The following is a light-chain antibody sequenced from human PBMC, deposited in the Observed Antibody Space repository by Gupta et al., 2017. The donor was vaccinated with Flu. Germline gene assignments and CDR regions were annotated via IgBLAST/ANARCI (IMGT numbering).Light chain of an antibody. J-gene: IGLJ2*01. V-gene: IGLV2-8*01. CDR3: SSFAGTNTPGL. CDR1: SSDVGAYDY. CDR2: EVA. Sequence: SALTPPPSASGSPGQSVTISCTGTSSDVGAYDYVSWYPQPPGKAPRLRRSEVAKRPSGVPDRFAGSKSGNTASLTVSGLQPEDEAEADGSSFAGTNTPGLFGGGTKLTVL.